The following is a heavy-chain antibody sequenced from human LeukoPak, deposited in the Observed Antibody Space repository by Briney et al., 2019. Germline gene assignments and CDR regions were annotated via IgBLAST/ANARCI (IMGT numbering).Heavy chain of an antibody. CDR2: ISAYNGDT. D-gene: IGHD2-2*01. CDR1: GYTFTNYG. CDR3: ARVGEYCTGISCLDY. V-gene: IGHV1-18*01. Sequence: GASVKVSCKASGYTFTNYGISWVRQAPGQGLEWMGWISAYNGDTSYAQKLQGRVTMTTDTSTSTAYMELGSLGSDDTAVYYCARVGEYCTGISCLDYWSQRTLVTVSS. J-gene: IGHJ4*02.